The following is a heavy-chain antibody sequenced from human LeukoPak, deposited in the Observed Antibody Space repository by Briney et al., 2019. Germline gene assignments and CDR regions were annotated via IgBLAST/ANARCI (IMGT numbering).Heavy chain of an antibody. Sequence: GGSLRLSCAASGFTFSSYWMSWVRQAPGKGLEWVANIKQDGSEKYYVDSVKGRFTISRDNAKNSLYLQMNSLRAEDTAVYYCGRDPYYDALDYWGQGTPVTVSS. CDR3: GRDPYYDALDY. D-gene: IGHD3-16*01. J-gene: IGHJ4*02. CDR2: IKQDGSEK. V-gene: IGHV3-7*01. CDR1: GFTFSSYW.